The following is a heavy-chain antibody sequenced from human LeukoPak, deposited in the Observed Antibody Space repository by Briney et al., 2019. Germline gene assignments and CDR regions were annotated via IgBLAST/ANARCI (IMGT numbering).Heavy chain of an antibody. CDR3: ARRRLGYYFDY. J-gene: IGHJ4*02. D-gene: IGHD5-24*01. Sequence: SETLSLTCGVYGGSFSGYYWSWVRQPPGKGLEWIGEINPRGSTNYNPSLKSRVTLSADTSKNQFSLTLNSVTAADTAVYYCARRRLGYYFDYWGQGTLVTVSS. V-gene: IGHV4-34*01. CDR2: INPRGST. CDR1: GGSFSGYY.